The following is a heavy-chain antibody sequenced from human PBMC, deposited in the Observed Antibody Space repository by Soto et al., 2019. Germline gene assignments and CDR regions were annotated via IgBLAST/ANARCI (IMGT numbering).Heavy chain of an antibody. V-gene: IGHV4-39*01. CDR3: TKVSSGWFDP. Sequence: SETLSLTCTVSGGSISSSGFSRGWVRQPPGKGLEWIGCAYYSGSTYYNPSLKSRVTISVDTSGDQFSLRLNSVTAADTAVYYCTKVSSGWFDPWGQGTLVTVSS. D-gene: IGHD2-8*01. CDR2: AYYSGST. CDR1: GGSISSSGFS. J-gene: IGHJ5*02.